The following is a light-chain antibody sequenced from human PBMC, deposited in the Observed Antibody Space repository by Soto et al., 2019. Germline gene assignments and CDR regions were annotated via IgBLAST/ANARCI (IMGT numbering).Light chain of an antibody. J-gene: IGKJ4*01. V-gene: IGKV4-1*01. CDR3: PQYYTTHLT. CDR1: QSVLYSSNNKNY. Sequence: DIVMTQSPDSLAVSLGERATIKCKSSQSVLYSSNNKNYLGWYQQKQGQPPKLLIYWASTRESGVPDRFSGSGSWKHLSVAISSLQAEDVALYHCPQYYTTHLTVGGGTQVDIK. CDR2: WAS.